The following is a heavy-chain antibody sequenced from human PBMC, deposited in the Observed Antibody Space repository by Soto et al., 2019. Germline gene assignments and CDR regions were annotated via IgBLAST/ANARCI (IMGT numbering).Heavy chain of an antibody. V-gene: IGHV3-30*18. J-gene: IGHJ6*02. CDR3: AKDQAQYGSGYCYGMDV. CDR2: LSYDGTYK. CDR1: GFTFSIFG. D-gene: IGHD3-10*01. Sequence: QAHLVQSGGGVVQPGGSLRLSCDASGFTFSIFGMHWVRQAPGKGLEWVAVLSYDGTYKYYADSVKGRFTISRDNSKNMLFLQMNSLRPDDTAVYYCAKDQAQYGSGYCYGMDVWGQGTAVTVSS.